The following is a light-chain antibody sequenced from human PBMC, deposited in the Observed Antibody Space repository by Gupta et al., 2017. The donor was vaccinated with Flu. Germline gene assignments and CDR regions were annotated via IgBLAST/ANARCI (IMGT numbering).Light chain of an antibody. CDR2: DTA. CDR1: QSVGSF. V-gene: IGKV3D-15*01. Sequence: PATLSLSPGERATLSCRASQSVGSFLAGCQQKPRQAPRHLIFDTATRAAGSPARSSGSGSVTEVSPTISSLQSEDFAGDYCQKYGDWTLTFGGGTKVEIK. J-gene: IGKJ4*01. CDR3: QKYGDWTLT.